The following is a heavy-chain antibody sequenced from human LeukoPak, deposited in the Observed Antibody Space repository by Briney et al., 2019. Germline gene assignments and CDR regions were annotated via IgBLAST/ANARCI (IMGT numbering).Heavy chain of an antibody. CDR1: GFTVSSNY. D-gene: IGHD2/OR15-2a*01. J-gene: IGHJ4*02. V-gene: IGHV4-34*01. CDR3: ASRNIPRY. CDR2: INHSGST. Sequence: GSLRLSCAVSGFTVSSNYMSWVRQAPGKGLEWIGEINHSGSTNYNPSLKSRVTISVDTSKNQFSLKLSSVTAADTAVYYCASRNIPRYWGQGTLVTVSS.